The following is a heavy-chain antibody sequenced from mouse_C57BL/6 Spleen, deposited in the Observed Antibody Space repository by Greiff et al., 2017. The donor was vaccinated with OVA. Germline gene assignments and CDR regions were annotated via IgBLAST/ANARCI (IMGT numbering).Heavy chain of an antibody. CDR2: INPNNGGT. V-gene: IGHV1-18*01. D-gene: IGHD1-1*01. Sequence: EVQLQESGPELVKPGASVKIPCKASGYTFTDYNMDWVKQSHGKSLEWIGDINPNNGGTIYNQKFKGKATLTVDKSSSTAYMELRSLTSEDTAVYYCARRGYGSLHYFDYWGQGTTLTVSS. J-gene: IGHJ2*01. CDR3: ARRGYGSLHYFDY. CDR1: GYTFTDYN.